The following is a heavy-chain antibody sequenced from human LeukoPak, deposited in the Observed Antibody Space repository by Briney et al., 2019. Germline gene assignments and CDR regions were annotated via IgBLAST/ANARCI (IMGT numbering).Heavy chain of an antibody. V-gene: IGHV4-59*01. CDR3: ARERRGRLDGMDV. Sequence: SETLSLTCTVSGGSISSYYWSWIRQPPGKGLEWIGYIYYSGSTNYNPTLKSRVTISVDTSKNQFSLKLSSVTAADTAVYYCARERRGRLDGMDVWGQGTAVTVSS. CDR1: GGSISSYY. CDR2: IYYSGST. D-gene: IGHD4-11*01. J-gene: IGHJ6*02.